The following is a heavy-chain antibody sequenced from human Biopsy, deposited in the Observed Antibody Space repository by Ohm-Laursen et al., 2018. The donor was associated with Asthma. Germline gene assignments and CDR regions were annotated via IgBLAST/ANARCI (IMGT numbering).Heavy chain of an antibody. Sequence: SVKVSCKTSGYTFNSTGITWVRQAPGQGLEWMGWIRVYNGNTKVAQKLQDRVTMITDTSTSTAYMELRSLRSDDTAVYFCARAVDYSHYYGIDVWGQGTTVTVS. V-gene: IGHV1-18*01. CDR1: GYTFNSTG. D-gene: IGHD3-10*01. CDR2: IRVYNGNT. CDR3: ARAVDYSHYYGIDV. J-gene: IGHJ6*02.